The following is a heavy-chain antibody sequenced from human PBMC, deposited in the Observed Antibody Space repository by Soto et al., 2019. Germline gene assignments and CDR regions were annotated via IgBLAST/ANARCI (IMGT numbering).Heavy chain of an antibody. Sequence: GSLRLSCAASGFTFSSYGMHWVRQAPGKGLEWVAVIWYDGSNKYYADSVKGRFTISRDNSKNTLYLQMNSLRAEDTAVYYCARDIGYYGSGSYYKGHRPLGITGFDYWGQGTLVTVSS. CDR2: IWYDGSNK. CDR1: GFTFSSYG. D-gene: IGHD3-10*01. CDR3: ARDIGYYGSGSYYKGHRPLGITGFDY. J-gene: IGHJ4*02. V-gene: IGHV3-33*01.